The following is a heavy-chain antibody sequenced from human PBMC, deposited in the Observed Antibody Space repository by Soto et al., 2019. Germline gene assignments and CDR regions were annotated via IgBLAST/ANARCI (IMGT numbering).Heavy chain of an antibody. D-gene: IGHD6-6*01. J-gene: IGHJ4*02. CDR1: GCSISSGCYS. V-gene: IGHV4-30-2*01. CDR3: AREVLAARRFDY. Sequence: PSETLSLTCAVSGCSISSGCYSWSWIRQPPGKGLEWIGYIYHSGSTYYNPSLKSRVTISVDRSKNQFSLKLSSVTAADTAVYYCAREVLAARRFDYWGQGTQVTVS. CDR2: IYHSGST.